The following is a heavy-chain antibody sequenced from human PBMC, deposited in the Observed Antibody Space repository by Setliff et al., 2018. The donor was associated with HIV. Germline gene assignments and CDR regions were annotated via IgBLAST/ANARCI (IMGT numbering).Heavy chain of an antibody. CDR2: IYTSVST. Sequence: SETLSLTCNVSGGSISGYFWTWIRHPAGKGLEWIGRIYTSVSTNYNPSLKSRLRMSIDTSKNHFPLRLTSVTAADTAVYYCTRDLPELTGQSFDPWGQGIQVTVSS. J-gene: IGHJ5*02. D-gene: IGHD7-27*01. V-gene: IGHV4-4*07. CDR3: TRDLPELTGQSFDP. CDR1: GGSISGYF.